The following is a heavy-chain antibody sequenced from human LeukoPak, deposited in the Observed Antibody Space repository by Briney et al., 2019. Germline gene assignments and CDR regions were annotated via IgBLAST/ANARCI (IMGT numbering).Heavy chain of an antibody. CDR1: GVSISSSNW. V-gene: IGHV4-4*02. J-gene: IGHJ4*02. CDR3: AREGGSGSGRGLDY. D-gene: IGHD3-10*01. CDR2: IYHSGNT. Sequence: SGTLSLTCAVSGVSISSSNWWHWVRQPPGKGLEWIGEIYHSGNTNYNPSLNSRVTMSVDTSKNQFSLKLSSVTAADTAMYYCAREGGSGSGRGLDYWGQGTLVTVSS.